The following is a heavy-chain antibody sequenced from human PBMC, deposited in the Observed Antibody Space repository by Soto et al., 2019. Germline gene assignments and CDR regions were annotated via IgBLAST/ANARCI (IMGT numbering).Heavy chain of an antibody. V-gene: IGHV1-69*13. CDR1: GGTFSSYA. Sequence: ASVKVSCKACGGTFSSYAISWVRQAPGQGLEWMGGIIPIFGTANYAQKFQGRVTITADESTSTAYMELSSLRSEDTAVYYCARDRSGVGATKANWFDPWG. CDR3: ARDRSGVGATKANWFDP. CDR2: IIPIFGTA. D-gene: IGHD1-26*01. J-gene: IGHJ5*02.